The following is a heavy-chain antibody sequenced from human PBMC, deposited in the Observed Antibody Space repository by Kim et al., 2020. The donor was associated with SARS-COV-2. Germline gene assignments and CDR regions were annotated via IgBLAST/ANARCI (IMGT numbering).Heavy chain of an antibody. Sequence: SETLSLTCTVSGGSISSSSYYWGWIRQPPGKGLEWIGSTYYIGSTYYNPSLKSRVTISVDTSKNQFSLKLSSVTAADTAVYYCARHRRDRRGTYPSFYY. V-gene: IGHV4-39*01. CDR1: GGSISSSSYY. D-gene: IGHD2-15*01. CDR3: ARHRRDRRGTYPSFYY. J-gene: IGHJ6*01. CDR2: TYYIGST.